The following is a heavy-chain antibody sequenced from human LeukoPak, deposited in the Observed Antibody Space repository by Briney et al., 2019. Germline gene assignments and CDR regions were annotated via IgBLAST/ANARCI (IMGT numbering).Heavy chain of an antibody. CDR2: ISGDGESN. D-gene: IGHD1-26*01. J-gene: IGHJ6*02. V-gene: IGHV3-23*01. CDR3: ARDMGVGATHYYFYGMEV. CDR1: GFNFKFYA. Sequence: GGSLRLSCAASGFNFKFYAMSWVRRAPGKGLEWVSAISGDGESNYHIDSVKGRFTISRDNCKNTLFLQMNSLRVDDTAVYYCARDMGVGATHYYFYGMEVWGQGTTVTVAS.